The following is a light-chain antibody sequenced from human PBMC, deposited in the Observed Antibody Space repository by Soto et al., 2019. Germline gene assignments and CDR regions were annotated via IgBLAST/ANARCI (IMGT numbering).Light chain of an antibody. J-gene: IGLJ2*01. CDR3: SSCKGNKNVL. CDR2: EVN. CDR1: SSDVGAYDS. V-gene: IGLV2-8*01. Sequence: QSALTQPPSASGSPGQSVTISCTGTSSDVGAYDSVSWYQQHPGKAPKLMIYEVNKRPSGVPDRFSGSKSGDTASLTVSGLQAEDEADYYCSSCKGNKNVLFGGGTQLTVL.